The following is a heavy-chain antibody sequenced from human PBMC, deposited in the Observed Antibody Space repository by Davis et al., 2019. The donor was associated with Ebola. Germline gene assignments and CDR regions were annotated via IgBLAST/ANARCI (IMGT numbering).Heavy chain of an antibody. D-gene: IGHD2-8*01. J-gene: IGHJ6*04. CDR1: HYSLSTYG. CDR2: ISGNNAYT. Sequence: ASVKVSCKASHYSLSTYGISWVRQAPGQGLEWMGWISGNNAYTDYAQNLQGRLTMTTATSTATAYMELRGLTSDDTAVYYCARDRAYCTHGACFTRYHDYGLDVWGKGTTVTVSS. CDR3: ARDRAYCTHGACFTRYHDYGLDV. V-gene: IGHV1-18*01.